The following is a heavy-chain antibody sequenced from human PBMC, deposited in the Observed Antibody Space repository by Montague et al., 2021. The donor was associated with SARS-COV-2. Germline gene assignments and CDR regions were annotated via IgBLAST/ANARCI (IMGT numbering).Heavy chain of an antibody. CDR3: ARDPWRITIFGVVTRYGMDV. Sequence: SETLFLTCTVSGGSISSSTYYWGWIRQPPGKGLEWIASIYYSGSTYFNPSLKSRVAISIDTSKNQFSLKLSSVTAADTAVYYCARDPWRITIFGVVTRYGMDVWGQGTTVTVSS. J-gene: IGHJ6*02. V-gene: IGHV4-39*07. D-gene: IGHD3-3*01. CDR1: GGSISSSTYY. CDR2: IYYSGST.